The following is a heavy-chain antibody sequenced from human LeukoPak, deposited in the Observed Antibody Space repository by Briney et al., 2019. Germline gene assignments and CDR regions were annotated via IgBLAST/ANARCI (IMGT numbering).Heavy chain of an antibody. CDR1: GGSFSNYY. V-gene: IGHV4-34*01. Sequence: SGTLSLTCAVYGGSFSNYYWSWIRQPPGKGLEWIGEINHGGSTNYNPSLKSRVTISVDASKNQFSLKLSSVTAADTAVYYCATADSSSWYLDAFDIWGQGTMVTVSS. J-gene: IGHJ3*02. CDR3: ATADSSSWYLDAFDI. CDR2: INHGGST. D-gene: IGHD6-13*01.